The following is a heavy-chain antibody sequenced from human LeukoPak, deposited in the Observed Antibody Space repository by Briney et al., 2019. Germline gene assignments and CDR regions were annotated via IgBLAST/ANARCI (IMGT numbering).Heavy chain of an antibody. CDR2: IYSGGST. CDR1: GFTVSSNF. D-gene: IGHD4-23*01. Sequence: GGSLRLSCAASGFTVSSNFLSWVRQAPGKGLGWVSLIYSGGSTDYTGSVKGRFTISRDNSKNTLYLQMNSLRAEDTAVYYCARRAGGYSHPYDYWGQGTPVTVSS. CDR3: ARRAGGYSHPYDY. J-gene: IGHJ4*02. V-gene: IGHV3-53*01.